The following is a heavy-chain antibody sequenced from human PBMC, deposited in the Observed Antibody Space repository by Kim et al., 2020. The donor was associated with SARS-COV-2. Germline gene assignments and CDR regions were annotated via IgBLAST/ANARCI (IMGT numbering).Heavy chain of an antibody. J-gene: IGHJ6*02. V-gene: IGHV4-59*08. CDR1: GGSISSYY. CDR2: IYYSGST. CDR3: ATFSSSWHGYYYYYGMDV. Sequence: SETLSLTCTVSGGSISSYYWSWIRQPPGKGLEWIGYIYYSGSTNYNPSLKSRVTISVDTSKNQFSLKLSSVTAADTAVYYCATFSSSWHGYYYYYGMDVWGQGTTVTVSS. D-gene: IGHD6-13*01.